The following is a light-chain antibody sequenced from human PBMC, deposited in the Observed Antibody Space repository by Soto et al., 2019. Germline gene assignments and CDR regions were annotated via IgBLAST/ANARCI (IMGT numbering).Light chain of an antibody. CDR1: QSINNNF. CDR3: QQYGNVPRT. J-gene: IGKJ1*01. V-gene: IGKV3-20*01. CDR2: GAS. Sequence: EIVLTQSPGTLSLSPGERATLSCRASQSINNNFLAWYQQRPGQAPRLLIYGASNRAAGIPDRFSGSGSGRDFTLTVSRLEPEDFAVFYCQQYGNVPRTFGQGTRVEV.